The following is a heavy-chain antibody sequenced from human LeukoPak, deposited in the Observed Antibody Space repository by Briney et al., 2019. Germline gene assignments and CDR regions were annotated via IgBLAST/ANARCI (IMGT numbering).Heavy chain of an antibody. CDR3: ARDYYDSSSGFDP. Sequence: SVKVSCKASGGTFSSYAISWVRQAPGQGLEWMGGIIPIFGTANYAQKLQGRVTMTTDTSTSTAYMELRSLRSDDTAVYYCARDYYDSSSGFDPWGQGTLVTVSS. CDR1: GGTFSSYA. CDR2: IIPIFGTA. V-gene: IGHV1-69*05. D-gene: IGHD3-22*01. J-gene: IGHJ5*02.